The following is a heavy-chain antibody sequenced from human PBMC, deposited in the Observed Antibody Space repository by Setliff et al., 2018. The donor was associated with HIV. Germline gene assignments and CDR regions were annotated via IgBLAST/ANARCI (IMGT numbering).Heavy chain of an antibody. CDR2: IIPIFDTT. V-gene: IGHV1-69*13. J-gene: IGHJ6*03. D-gene: IGHD5-12*01. CDR1: GGTFSGYG. CDR3: AKGPLYSGYDLDYYCYYMDV. Sequence: GASVKVSCKASGGTFSGYGISWVRQAPGQGLEWMGGIIPIFDTTNYAKKFQGRVTITADESTSTAYMELSSLRSEDTAVYYCAKGPLYSGYDLDYYCYYMDVWGKGTTVTVSS.